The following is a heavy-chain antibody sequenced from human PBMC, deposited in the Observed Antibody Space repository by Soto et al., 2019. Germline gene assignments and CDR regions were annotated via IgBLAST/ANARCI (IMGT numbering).Heavy chain of an antibody. V-gene: IGHV4-34*01. CDR1: GGSFSGYY. D-gene: IGHD2-2*01. CDR3: ARVVPAAIRRGGMDV. Sequence: PSETLSLTCAVYGGSFSGYYWSWIRQPPGKGLEWIGEINHSGSTNYNPSLKSRVTISVDTSKNQFSLKLSSVTAADTAVYYCARVVPAAIRRGGMDVWGQGTTVTVSS. CDR2: INHSGST. J-gene: IGHJ6*02.